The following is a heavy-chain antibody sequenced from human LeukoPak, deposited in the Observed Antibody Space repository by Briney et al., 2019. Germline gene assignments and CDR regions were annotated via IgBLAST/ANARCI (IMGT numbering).Heavy chain of an antibody. Sequence: SETLSLTCTVSGGSISSYYWSWIRQPPGKGLEWIGYIYTSGSTNYNPSLKSRVTISVDTSKNQFSLKLSSVTAADTAVYYCARYAYYYDSSGYKGFDYWGQGTLVTVSS. CDR2: IYTSGST. V-gene: IGHV4-4*09. D-gene: IGHD3-22*01. CDR1: GGSISSYY. CDR3: ARYAYYYDSSGYKGFDY. J-gene: IGHJ4*02.